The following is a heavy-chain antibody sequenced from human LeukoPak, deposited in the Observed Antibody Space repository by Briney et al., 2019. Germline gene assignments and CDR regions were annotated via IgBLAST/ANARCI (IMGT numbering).Heavy chain of an antibody. CDR1: GGSISSSSYY. CDR2: IYYSGST. V-gene: IGHV4-39*01. D-gene: IGHD3-22*01. J-gene: IGHJ3*02. Sequence: PSETLSLTCTVSGGSISSSSYYWGWIRQPPGKGLEWIGSIYYSGSTYYNPSLKSRVTISVDTSKNQFSLKLSSVTAADTVVYYCARQSLWTNYYDSSGAFDIWGQGTMVTVSS. CDR3: ARQSLWTNYYDSSGAFDI.